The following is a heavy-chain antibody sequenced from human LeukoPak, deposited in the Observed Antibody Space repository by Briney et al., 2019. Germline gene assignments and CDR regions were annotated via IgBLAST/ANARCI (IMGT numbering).Heavy chain of an antibody. CDR1: GYSFTSYW. Sequence: GEPLKISCKGSGYSFTSYWIGWVRQMPGKGLEWMGIIYPGDSDTRYSPSFQGQVIISADKSISTAYLQWSSLKASDTAMYYCARSATVTTIDYWGQGTLVTVPS. J-gene: IGHJ4*02. D-gene: IGHD4-17*01. V-gene: IGHV5-51*01. CDR3: ARSATVTTIDY. CDR2: IYPGDSDT.